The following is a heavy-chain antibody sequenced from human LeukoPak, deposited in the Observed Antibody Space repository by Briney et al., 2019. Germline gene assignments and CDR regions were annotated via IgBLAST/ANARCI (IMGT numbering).Heavy chain of an antibody. CDR3: ARARTYYYDSSGYPYGMDV. CDR2: IIPILGIA. D-gene: IGHD3-22*01. V-gene: IGHV1-69*04. CDR1: GGTFSSYA. Sequence: GASVKVSCKASGGTFSSYAISWVRQAPGQGLEWMGRIIPILGIANYAQKFQGRVTITADKSTSTAYMELSSLRSKDTAVYYCARARTYYYDSSGYPYGMDVWGQGTTVTVSS. J-gene: IGHJ6*02.